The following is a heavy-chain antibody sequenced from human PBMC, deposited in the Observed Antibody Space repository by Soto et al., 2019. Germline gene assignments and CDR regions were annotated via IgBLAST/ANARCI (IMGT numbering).Heavy chain of an antibody. Sequence: GGSLRLSCAASGFTFSSYGMHWVRQAPGKGLEWVAVIWYDGSNKYYADSVKGRFTISRDNSKNTLYLQMNSLRAEDTAVYYCARDLTGYSGYGVSDVWGQGTTVTVSS. CDR3: ARDLTGYSGYGVSDV. J-gene: IGHJ6*02. D-gene: IGHD5-12*01. V-gene: IGHV3-33*01. CDR2: IWYDGSNK. CDR1: GFTFSSYG.